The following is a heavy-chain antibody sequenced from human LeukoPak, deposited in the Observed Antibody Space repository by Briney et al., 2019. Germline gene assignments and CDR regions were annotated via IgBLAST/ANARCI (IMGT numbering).Heavy chain of an antibody. CDR3: ARDDGSSCFSY. V-gene: IGHV3-7*01. J-gene: IGHJ4*02. CDR1: GFTFSDFW. CDR2: INPGGSDH. D-gene: IGHD3-10*01. Sequence: GGSLRLSCAASGFTFSDFWMDWLRQAPGKGLEWVASINPGGSDHYCVDSVKGRFSISRDNTKNSLYLQMNSLRVEDTAMYYCARDDGSSCFSYWGQGALVTVSS.